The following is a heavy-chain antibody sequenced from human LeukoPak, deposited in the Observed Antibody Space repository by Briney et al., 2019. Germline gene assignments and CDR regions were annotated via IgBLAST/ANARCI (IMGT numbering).Heavy chain of an antibody. CDR2: ISSSGSTI. J-gene: IGHJ3*02. Sequence: GGSLRLSCAASGFTFSDYYMSWIRQAPGKGLEWVSYISSSGSTIYDADSVRGRFIISRDNAKNSLYLQMSSLRAEDTAVYYCARGLMATFSFAFDMWGQGTVVTVSS. CDR1: GFTFSDYY. V-gene: IGHV3-11*01. D-gene: IGHD5-12*01. CDR3: ARGLMATFSFAFDM.